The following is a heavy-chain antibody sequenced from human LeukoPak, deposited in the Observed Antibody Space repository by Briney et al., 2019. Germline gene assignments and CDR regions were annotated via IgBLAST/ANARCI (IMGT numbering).Heavy chain of an antibody. Sequence: SSVKVACLSSGGTFSSYSISWVRQADGQGLEWMGGILSFFGTANYAQKFQGGVMITADESTSTGYMELSSLRTEDTAVYYCARVGVGFSGSYYKTLGYFDYWGQGTLVTVSS. J-gene: IGHJ4*02. V-gene: IGHV1-69*13. CDR1: GGTFSSYS. CDR2: ILSFFGTA. CDR3: ARVGVGFSGSYYKTLGYFDY. D-gene: IGHD3-10*01.